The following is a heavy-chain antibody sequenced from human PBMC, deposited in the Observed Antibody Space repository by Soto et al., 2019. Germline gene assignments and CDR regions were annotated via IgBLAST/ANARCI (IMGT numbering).Heavy chain of an antibody. Sequence: EVQLVESGGGLVQPGGSLRLSCAASGFTFSGRSMPWVRHAPGKGLVWVSGIDNAGTDSTYADSVKGRFTSSRDNAKNTLYLQMNSLRVEDTAVYYCARGWFGPDVWGKGTTVTVSS. CDR1: GFTFSGRS. J-gene: IGHJ6*04. V-gene: IGHV3-74*01. CDR2: IDNAGTDS. D-gene: IGHD3-10*01. CDR3: ARGWFGPDV.